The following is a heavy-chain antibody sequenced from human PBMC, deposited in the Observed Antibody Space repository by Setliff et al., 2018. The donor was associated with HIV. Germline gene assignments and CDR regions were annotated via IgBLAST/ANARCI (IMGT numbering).Heavy chain of an antibody. CDR2: IYYSGST. Sequence: PSETLSLTCTVSGGSVSNSNYYWGWIRQPPGKGLEWIGSIYYSGSTYYNPSLKSRVTISVDTSKNQFSLKLTSVTAADTAVYCCARHHVKYTDCPSGMCYWDAFDIWGQGTMVTVSS. D-gene: IGHD2-8*01. CDR1: GGSVSNSNYY. V-gene: IGHV4-39*01. CDR3: ARHHVKYTDCPSGMCYWDAFDI. J-gene: IGHJ3*02.